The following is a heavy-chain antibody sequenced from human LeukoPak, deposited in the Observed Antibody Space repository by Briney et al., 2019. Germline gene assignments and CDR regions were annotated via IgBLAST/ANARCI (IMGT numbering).Heavy chain of an antibody. V-gene: IGHV4-61*05. J-gene: IGHJ4*02. CDR2: IYYSGST. CDR3: ASAVGDGYNSG. CDR1: GGSISSSSYY. D-gene: IGHD5-24*01. Sequence: PSETLSLTCTVSGGSISSSSYYWGWIRQPPGKGLEWIGYIYYSGSTNYNPSLKSRVTISVDTSKNQFSLKLSSVTAADTAVYYCASAVGDGYNSGWGQGTLVTVSS.